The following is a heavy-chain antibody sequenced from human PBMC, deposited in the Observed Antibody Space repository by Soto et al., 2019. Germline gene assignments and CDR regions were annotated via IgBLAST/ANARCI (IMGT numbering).Heavy chain of an antibody. J-gene: IGHJ4*02. CDR3: ARERYCTGGRCQNRNFDY. Sequence: GGSLRLSCAASGFTFSNAWMNWVRQAPGKGLEWVGRIKSKTDGGTTDYAAPVKGRVTISRDNSKNTLYLQMNSLRAEDTAVYYCARERYCTGGRCQNRNFDYWGQGTLVTVSS. V-gene: IGHV3-15*07. CDR2: IKSKTDGGTT. CDR1: GFTFSNAW. D-gene: IGHD2-15*01.